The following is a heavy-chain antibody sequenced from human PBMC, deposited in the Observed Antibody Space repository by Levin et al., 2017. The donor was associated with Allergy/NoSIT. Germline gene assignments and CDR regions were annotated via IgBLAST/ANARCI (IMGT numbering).Heavy chain of an antibody. CDR1: GFTFGDYA. CDR2: IRSKAYGGTT. CDR3: TRVGGYDFWSGYYPYTDFDY. J-gene: IGHJ4*02. D-gene: IGHD3-3*01. V-gene: IGHV3-49*03. Sequence: AGGSLRLSCTASGFTFGDYAMSWFRQAPGKGLEWVGFIRSKAYGGTTEYAASVKGRFTISRDDSKSIAYLQMNSLKTEDTAVYYCTRVGGYDFWSGYYPYTDFDYWGQGTLVTVSS.